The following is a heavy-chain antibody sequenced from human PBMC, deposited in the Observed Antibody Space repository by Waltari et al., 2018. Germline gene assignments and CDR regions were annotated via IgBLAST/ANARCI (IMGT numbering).Heavy chain of an antibody. CDR2: ISGSGGST. J-gene: IGHJ4*02. D-gene: IGHD6-13*01. CDR1: GFTFSSYA. Sequence: EVQLLESGGGLVQPGGSLRLSCAASGFTFSSYAMSWVRQAPGKGLEWVSAISGSGGSTYYADSVKGRFTISRDNSKNTLYLQMNSLRAEDTAVYYCALTFSLRIAAAGTFDYWGQGTLVTVSS. CDR3: ALTFSLRIAAAGTFDY. V-gene: IGHV3-23*01.